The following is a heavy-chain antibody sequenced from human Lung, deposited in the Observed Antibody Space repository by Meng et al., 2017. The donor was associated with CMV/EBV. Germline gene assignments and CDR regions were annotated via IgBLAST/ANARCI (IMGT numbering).Heavy chain of an antibody. J-gene: IGHJ4*02. CDR2: INSRSGTT. CDR1: GYTFTNYY. V-gene: IGHV1-46*01. D-gene: IGHD3-22*01. Sequence: ASXXVSXKASGYTFTNYYLHWVRQAPGQGLEWMGMINSRSGTTTYSQKFQGRISMTRDTSTSTVYLDLSSLRSEDSTVYYCAREEGSYDGSGAFDYWGQGTLVTVSS. CDR3: AREEGSYDGSGAFDY.